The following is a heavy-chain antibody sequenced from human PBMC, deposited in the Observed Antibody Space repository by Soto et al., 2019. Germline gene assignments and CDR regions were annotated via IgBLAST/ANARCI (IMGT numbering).Heavy chain of an antibody. J-gene: IGHJ5*02. CDR3: VRGGGGGLFDP. CDR1: GFTFGESY. D-gene: IGHD2-15*01. V-gene: IGHV3-11*06. CDR2: ISPGSRYP. Sequence: PGGSLRLSCAGSGFTFGESYMSWIRQAPGKGLEWLSYISPGSRYPAYADSVKGRFTISRDNARRSLFLQMTSLTAEDTAMYYCVRGGGGGLFDPWGQGTMVTVSS.